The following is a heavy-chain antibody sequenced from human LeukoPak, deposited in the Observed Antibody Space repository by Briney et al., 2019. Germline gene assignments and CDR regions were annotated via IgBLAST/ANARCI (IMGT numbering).Heavy chain of an antibody. J-gene: IGHJ5*02. V-gene: IGHV3-23*01. Sequence: GGSLRLACAASGFTFSSYAMMWVRQAPGKGLDWVSTISVSGGSPNYADSVKGRFTISRDNSKNTLFLQMNSLRAEDTALYYCAKGLREYDFWSGYATWGQGTLVTVSS. CDR2: ISVSGGSP. D-gene: IGHD3-3*01. CDR1: GFTFSSYA. CDR3: AKGLREYDFWSGYAT.